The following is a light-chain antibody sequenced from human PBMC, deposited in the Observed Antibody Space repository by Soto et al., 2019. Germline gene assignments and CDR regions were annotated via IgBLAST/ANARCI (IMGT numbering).Light chain of an antibody. CDR3: AAWDDSLSGWV. CDR2: RNN. CDR1: SSNIGNDY. V-gene: IGLV1-47*01. J-gene: IGLJ3*02. Sequence: QSVLTQPPSASGTPGQRVTISCSGSSSNIGNDYVYWHEQLPGTAPKLLIYRNNERPSGVPDRFSGSKSGTSASLAISGLRSEDEADYYCAAWDDSLSGWVFGGGTKLTVL.